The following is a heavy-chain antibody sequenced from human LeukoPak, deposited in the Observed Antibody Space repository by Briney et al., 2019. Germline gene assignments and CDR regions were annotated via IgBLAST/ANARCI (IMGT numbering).Heavy chain of an antibody. CDR3: ARGGYSYGYGDY. CDR1: GGTFSSYA. Sequence: GASVKVSCKASGGTFSSYAISWVRQAPGQGLEWMGRIIPILGIANYAQKFQGRVTITADKSTSTAYMELSSLRSEDTAVYYCARGGYSYGYGDYWGQGTLATVSS. V-gene: IGHV1-69*04. J-gene: IGHJ4*02. CDR2: IIPILGIA. D-gene: IGHD5-18*01.